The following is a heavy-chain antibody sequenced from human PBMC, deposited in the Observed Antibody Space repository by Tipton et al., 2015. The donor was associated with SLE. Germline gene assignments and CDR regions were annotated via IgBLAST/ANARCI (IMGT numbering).Heavy chain of an antibody. CDR2: TSTTGST. J-gene: IGHJ5*02. D-gene: IGHD3-10*01. CDR3: ASGGCYGSGSYYGGWFGP. V-gene: IGHV4-4*08. CDR1: GGSISNYY. Sequence: TLSLTCKVSGGSISNYYWSWIRLTSGEGLEWIGYTSTTGSTNYNPSLKSRLTISVYTSKNQFSLKLNSVTAADTGVYYCASGGCYGSGSYYGGWFGPWGQGTLDTVSS.